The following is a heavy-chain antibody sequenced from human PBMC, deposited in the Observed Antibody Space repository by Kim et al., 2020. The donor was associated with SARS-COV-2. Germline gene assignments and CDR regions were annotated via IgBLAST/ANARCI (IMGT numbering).Heavy chain of an antibody. CDR3: ARYYYDSSGYFDY. J-gene: IGHJ4*02. D-gene: IGHD3-22*01. V-gene: IGHV5-51*01. Sequence: YSPSFQGQVTISADKSISTAYLQWSSLKASDTAMYYCARYYYDSSGYFDYWGQGTLVTVSS.